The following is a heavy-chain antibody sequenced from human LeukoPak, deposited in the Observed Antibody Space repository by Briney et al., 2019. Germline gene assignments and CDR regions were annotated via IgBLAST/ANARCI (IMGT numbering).Heavy chain of an antibody. CDR1: GFTFSSSW. J-gene: IGHJ4*02. Sequence: GGSLRLSCAASGFTFSSSWMHWVRQAPGKGLVWVSRISDDGTSISYADSVKGRFTISRDNAKNSLYLQMTSLRAEDTALYYCARDGPVAGVELDQWGQGTLVTVSS. CDR2: ISDDGTSI. CDR3: ARDGPVAGVELDQ. V-gene: IGHV3-74*01. D-gene: IGHD6-19*01.